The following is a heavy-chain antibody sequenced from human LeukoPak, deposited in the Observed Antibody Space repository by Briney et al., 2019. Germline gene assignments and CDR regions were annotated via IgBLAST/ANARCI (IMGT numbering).Heavy chain of an antibody. CDR1: GYTFTTYS. Sequence: ASVKVSCKASGYTFTTYSMHWVRQAPGQGLEWMAIINLSGGSTDYTQKFQGRVTMTRDTSTSTVYMELSSLRSEDTAVYYCVRHNHMDVWGQGTTVAVSS. V-gene: IGHV1-46*01. CDR2: INLSGGST. CDR3: VRHNHMDV. J-gene: IGHJ6*02.